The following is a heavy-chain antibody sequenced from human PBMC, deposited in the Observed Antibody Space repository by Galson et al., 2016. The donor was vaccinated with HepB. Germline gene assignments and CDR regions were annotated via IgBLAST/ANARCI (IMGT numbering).Heavy chain of an antibody. D-gene: IGHD4-17*01. CDR2: ISYDGTNR. CDR3: ARDPNFGDYEGAFDY. CDR1: GFTFSNFG. J-gene: IGHJ4*02. V-gene: IGHV3-30*03. Sequence: SLRLSCAASGFTFSNFGMHWVRQAPGKGLEWVAVISYDGTNRYYVDSVKGRFTISRDNSKNTLYLQMNSLRTEDTAVFYCARDPNFGDYEGAFDYWGQGTLVTVSS.